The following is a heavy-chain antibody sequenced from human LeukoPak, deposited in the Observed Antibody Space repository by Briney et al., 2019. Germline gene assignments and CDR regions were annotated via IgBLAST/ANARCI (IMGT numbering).Heavy chain of an antibody. D-gene: IGHD1-1*01. CDR3: STQGSSDY. CDR2: IRYDGSNK. V-gene: IGHV3-30*02. J-gene: IGHJ4*02. Sequence: GGSPRLSCAASGFTFSSYGMHWVRQAPGKGLEWVAFIRYDGSNKYYADSVKGRFTISRDNSKNTLYLQMNSLRAEDTAVYYCSTQGSSDYWGQGTLVTVSS. CDR1: GFTFSSYG.